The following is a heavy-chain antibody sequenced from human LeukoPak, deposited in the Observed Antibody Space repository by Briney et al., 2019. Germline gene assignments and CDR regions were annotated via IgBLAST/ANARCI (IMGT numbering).Heavy chain of an antibody. CDR1: GYTFTSYY. D-gene: IGHD2-15*01. J-gene: IGHJ5*02. CDR3: ARVGGDCSGGSCYLFWFDP. V-gene: IGHV1-46*01. Sequence: ASVKASCKASGYTFTSYYMHWVRQAPGQGLEWMGIINPSGGSTSYAQKFQGRVTMTRDTSTSTVYMELSSLRSEDTAVYYCARVGGDCSGGSCYLFWFDPWGQGTLVTVSS. CDR2: INPSGGST.